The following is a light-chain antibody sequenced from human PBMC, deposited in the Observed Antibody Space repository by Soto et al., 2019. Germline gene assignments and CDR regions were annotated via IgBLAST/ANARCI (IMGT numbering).Light chain of an antibody. CDR2: DAS. V-gene: IGKV1-5*01. Sequence: DIQMTQSPSTLSASVGDRVTITCRASQSINRRLAWYQQKPGKAPKLLIYDASSLESGVPSRFSGSGSGTEFTLTISSLQPDDFATYYCQQYNVYWAFGQGTKVDNK. CDR1: QSINRR. J-gene: IGKJ1*01. CDR3: QQYNVYWA.